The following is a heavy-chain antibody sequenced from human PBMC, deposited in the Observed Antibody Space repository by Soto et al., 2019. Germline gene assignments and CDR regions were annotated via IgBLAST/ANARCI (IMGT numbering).Heavy chain of an antibody. Sequence: EEQLVESGGGLVQPGRSLRLSCAASGFTFDDYAMHWVRQAPGKGLEWVSGISWNSGSIGYADSVKGRFTISRDNAKNSLYLQMNSLRAEDTALYYCAKDEESAEYFQHWGQGTLVTVSS. CDR1: GFTFDDYA. V-gene: IGHV3-9*01. J-gene: IGHJ1*01. CDR3: AKDEESAEYFQH. CDR2: ISWNSGSI.